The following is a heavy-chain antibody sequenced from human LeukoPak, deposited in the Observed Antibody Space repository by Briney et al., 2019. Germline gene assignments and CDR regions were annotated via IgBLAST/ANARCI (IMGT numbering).Heavy chain of an antibody. J-gene: IGHJ4*02. Sequence: SQTLSLTCALSGDSVSSNSAAWSWIRQSPSRGLEWLGTTCYRSKWYNDYAVSVKSRITINPDTSKNQFSLQLNSVTPEDTAVYYCARDPRTPAFDFWGQGTLVTVSS. CDR2: TCYRSKWYN. CDR3: ARDPRTPAFDF. V-gene: IGHV6-1*01. CDR1: GDSVSSNSAA. D-gene: IGHD1-14*01.